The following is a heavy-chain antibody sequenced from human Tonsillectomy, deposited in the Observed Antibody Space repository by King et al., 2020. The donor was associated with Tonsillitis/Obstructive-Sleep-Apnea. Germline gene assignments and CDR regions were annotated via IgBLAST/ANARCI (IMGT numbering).Heavy chain of an antibody. J-gene: IGHJ4*02. D-gene: IGHD3-16*01. CDR1: GFTFSNYW. V-gene: IGHV3-7*01. CDR2: INQDGSKK. Sequence: VQLVESGGGLVQPGGSLSLSCAASGFTFSNYWMSWFRQAPGRGLEWVANINQDGSKKYYVDSVKGRFTNYRDNAQNSLYLQMNSLGAEDTALYYCARDDIQGMGVDGMGGDWGQGTLVTVSS. CDR3: ARDDIQGMGVDGMGGD.